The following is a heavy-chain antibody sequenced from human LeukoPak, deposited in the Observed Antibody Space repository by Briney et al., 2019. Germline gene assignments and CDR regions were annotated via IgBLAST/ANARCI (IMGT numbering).Heavy chain of an antibody. V-gene: IGHV3-23*01. J-gene: IGHJ1*01. Sequence: GGSLRLSCSASGLTFSSYAMSWVRQAPGKGLEWVSAISGSGGSTYYADSVKGRFTISRDNSKNTLYLQMNSLRAEDTAVYYCAREGTYCGGDCYSGYFQHWGQGTLVTVSS. D-gene: IGHD2-21*02. CDR2: ISGSGGST. CDR3: AREGTYCGGDCYSGYFQH. CDR1: GLTFSSYA.